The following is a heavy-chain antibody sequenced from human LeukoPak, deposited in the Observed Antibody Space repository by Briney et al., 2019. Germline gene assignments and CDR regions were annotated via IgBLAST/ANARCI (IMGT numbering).Heavy chain of an antibody. CDR2: IYHSGST. V-gene: IGHV4-59*04. J-gene: IGHJ4*02. D-gene: IGHD5-18*01. CDR3: ARTWIQLWPEEYYFDY. CDR1: GGSISTYY. Sequence: SETLSLTCTVFGGSISTYYWTWIRQPPGKGLEWIGYIYHSGSTYYNPSLKSRVTISVDRSKNQFSLKLSSVTAADTAVYYCARTWIQLWPEEYYFDYWGQGTLVTVSS.